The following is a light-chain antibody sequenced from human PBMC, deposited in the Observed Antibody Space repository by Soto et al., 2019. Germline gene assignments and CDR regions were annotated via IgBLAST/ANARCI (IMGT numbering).Light chain of an antibody. J-gene: IGKJ1*01. CDR1: QTITTS. CDR2: KAS. Sequence: DIQMTQSPSTLSASVGDRVTITCRASQTITTSLAWYQQKPGKAPKLLIYKASSLESGVPSRFSGRGSGTEFTLTISSLQPDDFATYYCQQYDSYSLRTFRQGTRVEI. V-gene: IGKV1-5*03. CDR3: QQYDSYSLRT.